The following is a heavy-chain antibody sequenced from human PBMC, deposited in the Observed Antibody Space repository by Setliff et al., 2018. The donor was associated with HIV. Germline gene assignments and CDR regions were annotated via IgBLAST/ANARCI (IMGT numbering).Heavy chain of an antibody. CDR1: GGSFSGYY. CDR3: AAKPMIRGRPFAF. Sequence: SETLSLTCAVYGGSFSGYYWSWIRQPPGKGLEWIGEINHSGSTNYNPSLKSRVTISVDTSKNQFSLKLTSVTAADTAVYYCAAKPMIRGRPFAFWGQATLVTVSS. CDR2: INHSGST. V-gene: IGHV4-34*01. D-gene: IGHD3-10*01. J-gene: IGHJ4*02.